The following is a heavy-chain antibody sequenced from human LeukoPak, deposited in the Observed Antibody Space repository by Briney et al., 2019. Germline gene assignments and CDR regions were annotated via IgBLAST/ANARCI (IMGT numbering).Heavy chain of an antibody. V-gene: IGHV3-30*02. CDR3: AKISSSSEPDFDY. CDR2: IWPDGSKT. CDR1: GFTFSRYA. D-gene: IGHD1-14*01. Sequence: GGALRLSCAASGFTFSRYAMHWVRQAPGKGLEWVAFIWPDGSKTYYADSVRGRFTISRDNSKNTLHLEMNTVRAEDTALYYCAKISSSSEPDFDYWGQGTLVTVS. J-gene: IGHJ4*02.